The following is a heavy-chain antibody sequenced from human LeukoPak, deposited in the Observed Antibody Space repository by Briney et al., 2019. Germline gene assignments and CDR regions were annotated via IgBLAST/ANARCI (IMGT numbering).Heavy chain of an antibody. CDR2: IYYSGST. V-gene: IGHV4-59*01. J-gene: IGHJ4*02. Sequence: SETLSLTCTVSGGFISSYYWSWLRQPPGKGLEWIGYIYYSGSTNYNPSLKSRVTISVDTSKNQFSLKLTSVTAADTAVYYCAIAYGYSYPIDYWGQGTLVTVSS. CDR3: AIAYGYSYPIDY. D-gene: IGHD5-18*01. CDR1: GGFISSYY.